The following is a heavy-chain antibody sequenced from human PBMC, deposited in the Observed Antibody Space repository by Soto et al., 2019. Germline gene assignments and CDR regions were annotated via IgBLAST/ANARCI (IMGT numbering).Heavy chain of an antibody. V-gene: IGHV4-59*08. CDR1: GDSFSSHY. D-gene: IGHD2-2*01. CDR3: ARLYRDYMDV. J-gene: IGHJ6*03. Sequence: QVQLQESGPGLVKPSETLSLNCTVSGDSFSSHYWCWIRQSPGRGLEWIAYLHYSGRTNDNPSLKSRVAISVDTSRNQFSLRLNSVTAADTAVYYCARLYRDYMDVWGKGTTVTVSS. CDR2: LHYSGRT.